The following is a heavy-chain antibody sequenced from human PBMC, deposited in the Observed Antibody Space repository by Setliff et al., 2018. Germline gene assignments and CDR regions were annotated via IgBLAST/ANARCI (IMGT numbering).Heavy chain of an antibody. D-gene: IGHD3-10*01. V-gene: IGHV4-34*01. CDR2: INHAGRT. Sequence: LSLTCAVYGGSFSGYVWTFIRQSPGKGLEWIGEINHAGRTNYNPSLGSRVSILVDTSKNQFSLKFTSATVADTAVYYCVRGLQAGSWEPYYFDSWGRGTLVTVSS. J-gene: IGHJ4*02. CDR1: GGSFSGYV. CDR3: VRGLQAGSWEPYYFDS.